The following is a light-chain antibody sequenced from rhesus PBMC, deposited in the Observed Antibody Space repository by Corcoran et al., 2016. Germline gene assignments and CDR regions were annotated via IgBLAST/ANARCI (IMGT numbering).Light chain of an antibody. V-gene: IGKV3-40*03. CDR2: SAY. CDR1: ERVGSY. CDR3: QQYTDLLLT. J-gene: IGKJ4*01. Sequence: EIVMTQSPATLSLSPGETATLPCMASERVGSYLAWYQQKPGQAPKFLGPSAYFRATGIPDRVSGSGSRTEFTLTISSLEPEDIGVYNCQQYTDLLLTFGGGTKVEI.